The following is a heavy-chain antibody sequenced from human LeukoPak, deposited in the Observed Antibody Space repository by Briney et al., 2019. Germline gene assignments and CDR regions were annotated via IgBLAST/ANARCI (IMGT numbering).Heavy chain of an antibody. CDR3: ARGRGTTSSNFDY. J-gene: IGHJ4*02. CDR2: MNPNSGNA. V-gene: IGHV1-8*01. CDR1: GYTFTSYD. D-gene: IGHD2-2*01. Sequence: ASVKVSCKASGYTFTSYDINWVRQATGQGLEWMGWMNPNSGNAGYAQKFQGRVTMTRDTSISTAYMELSRLTSDDTAVYYCARGRGTTSSNFDYWGQGTLVTVSS.